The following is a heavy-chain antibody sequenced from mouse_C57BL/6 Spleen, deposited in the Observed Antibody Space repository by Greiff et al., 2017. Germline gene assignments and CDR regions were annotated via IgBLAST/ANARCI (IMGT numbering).Heavy chain of an antibody. V-gene: IGHV1-64*01. CDR2: IHPNSGST. Sequence: QVQLQQPGAELVKPGASVKLSCKASGYTFTSYWMHWVKQRPGQGLEWIGMIHPNSGSTNYNEKFKSKATLTVDKSSSTAYMQLSSRTSEDSAVYYCARSRELGWYFDVWGTGTTVTVSS. CDR1: GYTFTSYW. J-gene: IGHJ1*03. CDR3: ARSRELGWYFDV.